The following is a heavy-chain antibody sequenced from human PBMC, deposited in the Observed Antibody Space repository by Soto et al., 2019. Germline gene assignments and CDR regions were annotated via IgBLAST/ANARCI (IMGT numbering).Heavy chain of an antibody. CDR3: ARETPDKSFDI. CDR2: ISSRGDYT. V-gene: IGHV3-11*01. Sequence: EESLRLSCAASGFTFFSDYYMTWIRQAPGKGLEWVSSISSRGDYTYYADSLKGRFTISRDNAKKSLFLQVNSLRAEDTAVYYCARETPDKSFDIWGQGTMVTVSS. CDR1: GFTFFSDYY. D-gene: IGHD3-22*01. J-gene: IGHJ3*02.